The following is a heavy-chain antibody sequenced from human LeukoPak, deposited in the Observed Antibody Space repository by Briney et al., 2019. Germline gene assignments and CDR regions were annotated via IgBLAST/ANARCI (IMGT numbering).Heavy chain of an antibody. CDR3: ARDPYSSSWRLNWFDP. Sequence: SETLSLTCTVSGGSISSYYWSWIRQPPGKGLEWIGYIYYSGSTNYNPSLKSRVTISVDKSKNQFSLKLSSVTAADTAVYYCARDPYSSSWRLNWFDPWGQGTLVTVSS. CDR2: IYYSGST. CDR1: GGSISSYY. V-gene: IGHV4-59*12. D-gene: IGHD6-13*01. J-gene: IGHJ5*02.